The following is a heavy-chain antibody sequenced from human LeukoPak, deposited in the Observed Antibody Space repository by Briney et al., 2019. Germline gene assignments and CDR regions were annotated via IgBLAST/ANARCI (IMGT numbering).Heavy chain of an antibody. Sequence: PGGSLRLSCAASGFTFSSYSMNWVRQAPGKGLEWVSYISSSSSTIYYADSVKGRFTISRDNAKNSLYLQMNSLRAEDTAVYYCARGYSSSWFDSDYWGQGTLVTVSS. V-gene: IGHV3-48*01. CDR1: GFTFSSYS. J-gene: IGHJ4*02. D-gene: IGHD6-13*01. CDR2: ISSSSSTI. CDR3: ARGYSSSWFDSDY.